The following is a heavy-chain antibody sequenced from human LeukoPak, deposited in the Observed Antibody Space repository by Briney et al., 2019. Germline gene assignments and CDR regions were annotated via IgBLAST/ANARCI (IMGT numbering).Heavy chain of an antibody. CDR2: IIPIFGTA. CDR3: ARGGPYDFWSGYQTHYFDY. V-gene: IGHV1-69*13. D-gene: IGHD3-3*01. J-gene: IGHJ4*02. Sequence: SVKVSCKASGGTFSSYAISWVRQAPGQGLEWMGGIIPIFGTANYAQKFQGRVTITADESTSTAYMELSSLRSEDMAVYYCARGGPYDFWSGYQTHYFDYWGQGTLVTVSS. CDR1: GGTFSSYA.